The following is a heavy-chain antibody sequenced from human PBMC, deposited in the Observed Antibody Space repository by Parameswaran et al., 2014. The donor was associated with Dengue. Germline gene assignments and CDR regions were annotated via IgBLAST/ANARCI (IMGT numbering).Heavy chain of an antibody. V-gene: IGHV3-21*01. Sequence: VRQMPGRGLEWVSSISSSSSYIYYADSVKGRFTISRDNAKNSLYLQMNSLRAEDTAVYYCARVRGGYDLTYYYYMDVWGKGTTVTVSS. CDR2: ISSSSSYI. CDR3: ARVRGGYDLTYYYYMDV. D-gene: IGHD5-12*01. J-gene: IGHJ6*03.